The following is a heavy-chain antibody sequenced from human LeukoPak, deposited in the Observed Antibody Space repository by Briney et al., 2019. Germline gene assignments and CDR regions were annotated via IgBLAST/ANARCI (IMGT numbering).Heavy chain of an antibody. CDR1: GFTFSSYS. CDR2: ISSSSSYI. CDR3: ARGRFGSSGFDY. V-gene: IGHV3-21*01. D-gene: IGHD3-22*01. Sequence: GGSLRLSCAPSGFTFSSYSMNWVRQAPGKGLEWVSYISSSSSYIYYADSVKGRFTISRDNTKNSLYLSMNSLRGEDTAVYYCARGRFGSSGFDYWGQGTLVTVSS. J-gene: IGHJ4*02.